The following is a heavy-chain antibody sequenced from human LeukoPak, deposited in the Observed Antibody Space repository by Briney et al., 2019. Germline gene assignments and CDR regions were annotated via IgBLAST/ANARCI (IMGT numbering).Heavy chain of an antibody. CDR3: AKDPRPYYDVPVGY. J-gene: IGHJ4*02. D-gene: IGHD3-3*01. CDR1: GGSISSYY. CDR2: IYYSGST. Sequence: SETLSLTCTVSGGSISSYYWSWIRQPPGKGLEWIGYIYYSGSTNYNPSLKSRVTISVDTSKNQFSLKLSSVTAADTAVYYCAKDPRPYYDVPVGYWGQGTLVTVSP. V-gene: IGHV4-59*01.